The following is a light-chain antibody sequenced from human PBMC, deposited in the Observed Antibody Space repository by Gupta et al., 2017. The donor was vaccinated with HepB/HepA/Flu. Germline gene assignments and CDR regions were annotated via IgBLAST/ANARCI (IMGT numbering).Light chain of an antibody. CDR2: ASS. CDR1: QSVSSS. J-gene: IGKJ1*01. V-gene: IGKV3-20*01. CDR3: QQYGGSPRT. Sequence: EIVLTQSPDTLSLSPGERATLFCRASQSVSSSFAWYQQKPGQAPRVLIYASSSRATGVPDRFSGSGFGTDFTLTISRLQPEDFAVYYCQQYGGSPRTFGQGTKVEI.